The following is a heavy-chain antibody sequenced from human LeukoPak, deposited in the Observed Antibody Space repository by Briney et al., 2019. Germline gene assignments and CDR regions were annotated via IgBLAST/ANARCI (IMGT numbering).Heavy chain of an antibody. CDR2: IKQDGSEK. V-gene: IGHV3-7*01. CDR1: GFTFSSYW. J-gene: IGHJ6*02. D-gene: IGHD3-3*01. Sequence: PAGSLRLSCAASGFTFSSYWMGWVRQAPGKGLEWVANIKQDGSEKYYVDSVKGRFTISRDNAKNSLYLQMNSLRAEDTAVYYCAREALRAPLTIFGVVTNSYYYYGMDVWGQGTTITVSS. CDR3: AREALRAPLTIFGVVTNSYYYYGMDV.